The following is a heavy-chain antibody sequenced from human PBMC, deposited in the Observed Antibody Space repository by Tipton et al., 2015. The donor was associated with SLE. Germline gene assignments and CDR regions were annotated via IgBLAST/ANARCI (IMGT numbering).Heavy chain of an antibody. J-gene: IGHJ4*02. CDR3: ATSPLTL. CDR1: GGSIRSSSYY. V-gene: IGHV4-39*07. Sequence: TLSLTCTVSGGSIRSSSYYWVWIRQPPGKGLEWIGIIFYSGGTYSNPSLKSRVSMSVDTSKNQFSLELTSVTAADTAVYYCATSPLTLWGQGTLVTVSS. D-gene: IGHD2-2*01. CDR2: IFYSGGT.